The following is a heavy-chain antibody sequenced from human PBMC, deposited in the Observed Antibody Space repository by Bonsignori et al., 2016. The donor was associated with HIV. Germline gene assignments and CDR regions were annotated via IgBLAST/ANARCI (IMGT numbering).Heavy chain of an antibody. CDR3: AIGLGDWGAEY. Sequence: GGSLRLSCKGSGYLFTKYWIDWVRQMPGKGLEWMGIIYPSDSETRYSPSFQGQVTISVDRSISTAYLQWSSLKASDTAMYYCAIGLGDWGAEYWGQGTLVTVSS. J-gene: IGHJ4*02. V-gene: IGHV5-51*01. CDR2: IYPSDSET. D-gene: IGHD3-16*01. CDR1: GYLFTKYW.